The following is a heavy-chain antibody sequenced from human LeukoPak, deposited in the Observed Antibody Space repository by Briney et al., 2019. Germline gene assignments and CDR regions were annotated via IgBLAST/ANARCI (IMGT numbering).Heavy chain of an antibody. Sequence: GGSLRLSCAASGFTFSDYYMSWIRQAPGKGLEWVSYISSSGSTIYFADSVKGRFTISRDNAKNSLYLQMNSLRAEDTAVYYCAITLNYYDSSGYPLFDYWGQGTLVTVSS. D-gene: IGHD3-22*01. J-gene: IGHJ4*02. CDR1: GFTFSDYY. CDR2: ISSSGSTI. CDR3: AITLNYYDSSGYPLFDY. V-gene: IGHV3-11*01.